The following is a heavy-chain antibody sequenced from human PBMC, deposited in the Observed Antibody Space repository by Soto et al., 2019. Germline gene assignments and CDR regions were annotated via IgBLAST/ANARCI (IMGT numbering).Heavy chain of an antibody. CDR1: RFTFSNFA. V-gene: IGHV3-23*01. CDR3: AKGGATYGLLTHDY. Sequence: EVQLLESGGGLVQPGGSLRLSCAASRFTFSNFAKSWVRQAPGKGLEWVSTITGTSANTYYTDSVKGRFAISRDNSQNTLYLQMNSLTTEDTAVSYCAKGGATYGLLTHDYWGQGTLVTVSS. J-gene: IGHJ4*02. D-gene: IGHD3-9*01. CDR2: ITGTSANT.